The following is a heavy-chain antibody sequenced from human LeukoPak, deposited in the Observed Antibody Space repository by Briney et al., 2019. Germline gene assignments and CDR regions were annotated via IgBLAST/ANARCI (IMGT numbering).Heavy chain of an antibody. CDR3: AKDRLYSSSSPYFDY. Sequence: GRSLRLSCAASGFTFYDYAMHWVRQAPGKGLEWVSGISWNSGSIGYADSVKGRFTISRDNAKNSLYLQMNSLRAEDTALYYCAKDRLYSSSSPYFDYWGQGTLVTVSS. CDR1: GFTFYDYA. CDR2: ISWNSGSI. V-gene: IGHV3-9*01. J-gene: IGHJ4*02. D-gene: IGHD6-6*01.